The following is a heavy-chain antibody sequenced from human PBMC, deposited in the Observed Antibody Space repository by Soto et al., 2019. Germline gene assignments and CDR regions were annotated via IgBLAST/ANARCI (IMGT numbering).Heavy chain of an antibody. CDR2: ISYDGSNK. J-gene: IGHJ6*02. CDR1: GFPFSSYG. CDR3: AKDLYSYGFHYYYGMDV. D-gene: IGHD5-18*01. V-gene: IGHV3-30*18. Sequence: GGSLSLSCAASGFPFSSYGMHWVRQAPGKGLKWVAVISYDGSNKYYADSVKGRFTISRDNSKNTLYLQMNSLRAEDTAVYYCAKDLYSYGFHYYYGMDVWGQGTTVTVSS.